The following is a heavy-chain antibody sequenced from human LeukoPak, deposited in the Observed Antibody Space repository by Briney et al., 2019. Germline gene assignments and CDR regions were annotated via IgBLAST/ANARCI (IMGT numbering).Heavy chain of an antibody. CDR1: GGSLSSSSTSY. CDR3: TRVQSRLSWFDP. Sequence: SETLSLTCTVSGGSLSSSSTSYWGWIRQPPWKGLEWIGSMNYGGTSHYNPSLKSRVTISVDTSKKHFSLKLSSVTAADTAVYYCTRVQSRLSWFDPWGQGTLVTVSS. V-gene: IGHV4-39*02. J-gene: IGHJ5*02. CDR2: MNYGGTS.